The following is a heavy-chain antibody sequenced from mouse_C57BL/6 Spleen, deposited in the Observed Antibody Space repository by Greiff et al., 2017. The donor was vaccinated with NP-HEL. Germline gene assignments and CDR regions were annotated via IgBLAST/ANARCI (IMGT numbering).Heavy chain of an antibody. J-gene: IGHJ2*01. D-gene: IGHD1-1*01. V-gene: IGHV1-52*01. Sequence: QVQLQQPGAELVRPGSSVKLSCKASGYTFTSYWMHWVKQRPIQGLEWIGNIDPSDSETHYNQKFKDKATLTVDKSSSTAYMQLSSLTSEDSAVYYCARMDTTVVARGYWGQGTTLTVSS. CDR1: GYTFTSYW. CDR2: IDPSDSET. CDR3: ARMDTTVVARGY.